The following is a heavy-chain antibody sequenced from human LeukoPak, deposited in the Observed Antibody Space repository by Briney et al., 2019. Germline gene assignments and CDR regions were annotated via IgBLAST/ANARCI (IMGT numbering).Heavy chain of an antibody. CDR2: IKQDGSEK. J-gene: IGHJ6*03. CDR3: AKGVSSGWYDDYYYYYYMDV. D-gene: IGHD6-19*01. V-gene: IGHV3-7*01. Sequence: GGSLRLSCVASGFNFEFHGMSWVRQAPGKGLEWVANIKQDGSEKYYVDSVKGRFTISRDNAKNSLYLQMNSLRAEDTAVYYCAKGVSSGWYDDYYYYYYMDVWGKGTTVTVSS. CDR1: GFNFEFHG.